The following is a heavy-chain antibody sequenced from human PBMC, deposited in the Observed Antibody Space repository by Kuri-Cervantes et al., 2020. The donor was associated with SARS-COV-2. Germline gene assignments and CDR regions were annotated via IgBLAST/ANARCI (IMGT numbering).Heavy chain of an antibody. J-gene: IGHJ4*02. D-gene: IGHD2-2*01. V-gene: IGHV3-53*01. CDR3: ARVRMPAYYFDY. CDR1: GFTVSSNY. Sequence: GGSLRLSCAASGFTVSSNYMSWVRQAPGKGLEWVSVIYSGGSTYYADSVKDRFTISRDNSKNTLYLQMNSLRAEDTAVYYCARVRMPAYYFDYWGQGTLVTVSS. CDR2: IYSGGST.